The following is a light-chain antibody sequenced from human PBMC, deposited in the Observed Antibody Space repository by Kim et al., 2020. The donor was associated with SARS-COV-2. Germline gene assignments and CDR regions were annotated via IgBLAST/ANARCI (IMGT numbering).Light chain of an antibody. CDR1: EGIGSW. V-gene: IGKV1-5*03. CDR3: QQYNTNSRT. J-gene: IGKJ1*01. Sequence: ASVGDRVTITCRASEGIGSWLAWYQQKPETAPKFLIYKASNLERGVPSRFSGSGSGTEFTLTISNLQPDDFATYFCQQYNTNSRTFGQGTKVDIK. CDR2: KAS.